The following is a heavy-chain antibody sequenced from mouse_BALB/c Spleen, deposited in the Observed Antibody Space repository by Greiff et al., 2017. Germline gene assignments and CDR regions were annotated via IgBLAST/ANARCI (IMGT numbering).Heavy chain of an antibody. D-gene: IGHD1-2*01. CDR1: GFTFSSYT. Sequence: EVMLVESGGGLVKPGGSLKLSWAASGFTFSSYTMSWVRQTPEKRLEWVATISSGGGNTYYPDSVKGRFTISRDNAKNNLYLQMSSLRSEDTALYYCARCQFITTATDAMDYWGQGTSVTVSS. CDR3: ARCQFITTATDAMDY. V-gene: IGHV5-9*03. CDR2: ISSGGGNT. J-gene: IGHJ4*01.